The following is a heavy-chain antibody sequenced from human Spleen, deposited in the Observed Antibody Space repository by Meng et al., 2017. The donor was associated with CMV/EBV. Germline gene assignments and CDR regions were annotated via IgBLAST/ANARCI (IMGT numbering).Heavy chain of an antibody. Sequence: GESLKISCAGSGFISSDYYISWVRQAPGKGLEWVSYISSSGNTQRYADSVKGRFTISRDNAENSVFLLMNSLRGDDTAVYYCARGSDFWSGYWADWGQGTLVTVSS. D-gene: IGHD3-3*01. CDR1: GFISSDYY. V-gene: IGHV3-11*01. CDR3: ARGSDFWSGYWAD. J-gene: IGHJ4*02. CDR2: ISSSGNTQ.